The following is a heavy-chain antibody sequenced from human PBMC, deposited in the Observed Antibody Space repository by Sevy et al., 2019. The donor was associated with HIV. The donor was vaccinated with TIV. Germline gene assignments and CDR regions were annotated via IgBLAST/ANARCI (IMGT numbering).Heavy chain of an antibody. CDR1: GGSISSGGYY. J-gene: IGHJ5*02. V-gene: IGHV4-31*03. D-gene: IGHD3-22*01. CDR3: ARLYYYDSSGYSGGGWFDP. Sequence: SETLSLTCTVSGGSISSGGYYWSWIRQHPGKGLEWIGYIYYSGSTYFNPSLKSRVTISLDTSKNQFSLKLSSVTAADTAVYYCARLYYYDSSGYSGGGWFDPWGQGTLVTVSS. CDR2: IYYSGST.